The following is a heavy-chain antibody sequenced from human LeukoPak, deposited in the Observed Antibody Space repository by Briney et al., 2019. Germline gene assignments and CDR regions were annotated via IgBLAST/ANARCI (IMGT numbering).Heavy chain of an antibody. CDR3: ARAGAGIAAAGTLAFDI. J-gene: IGHJ6*04. CDR2: IYTSGST. CDR1: GGSISSYY. D-gene: IGHD6-13*01. Sequence: SETLSLTCTVSGGSISSYYWSWIRQPAGKGLEWIGRIYTSGSTNYNPSLKSRVTMSVDTSKNQFSLKLSSVTAADTAVYYCARAGAGIAAAGTLAFDIWGKGTTVTVSS. V-gene: IGHV4-4*07.